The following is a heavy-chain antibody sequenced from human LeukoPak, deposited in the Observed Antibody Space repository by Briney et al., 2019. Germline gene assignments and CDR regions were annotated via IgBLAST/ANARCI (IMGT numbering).Heavy chain of an antibody. D-gene: IGHD2-15*01. CDR1: GFTFSNYG. CDR2: IRHDGSTA. J-gene: IGHJ5*02. Sequence: GGSLRLSCAASGFTFSNYGMHWVRQAPGKGLEWVAFIRHDGSTAYYTDSVKGRFTISRDNSKNTLYLQMNSLRAEDTAVFYCAQSVGGYCSGGTCSGDRFDPWGQGTLVTVSS. CDR3: AQSVGGYCSGGTCSGDRFDP. V-gene: IGHV3-30*02.